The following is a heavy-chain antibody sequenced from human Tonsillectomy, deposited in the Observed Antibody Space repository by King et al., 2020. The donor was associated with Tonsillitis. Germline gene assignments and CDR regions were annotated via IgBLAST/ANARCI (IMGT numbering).Heavy chain of an antibody. CDR2: INAGNGNT. D-gene: IGHD6-19*01. J-gene: IGHJ6*02. V-gene: IGHV1-3*01. CDR1: GYTFTSYA. CDR3: ARPYRSGWYGHYYYGMYV. Sequence: QLVQSGAEVKKPGASVKVSCKASGYTFTSYAMHWVRQAPGQRLEWMGWINAGNGNTKYSQKFQGRVTITRDTSASTAYMELRSLRSEDTAVYYCARPYRSGWYGHYYYGMYVWGPGTTVTVSS.